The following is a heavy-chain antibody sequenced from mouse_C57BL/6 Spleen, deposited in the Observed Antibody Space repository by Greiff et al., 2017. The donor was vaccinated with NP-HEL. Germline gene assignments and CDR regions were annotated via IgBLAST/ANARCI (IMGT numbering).Heavy chain of an antibody. J-gene: IGHJ4*01. CDR3: ARGTTVVAPYYYAMDY. CDR2: FHPYNDDT. D-gene: IGHD1-1*01. Sequence: QVQLQQSGAELVKPGASVKMSCKASGYTFTTYPIEWMKQNHGKSLEWIGNFHPYNDDTKYNEKFKGKATLTADKSSSTAYMQLSSLTYEDSAVYYCARGTTVVAPYYYAMDYWGQGTSVTVSS. V-gene: IGHV1-47*01. CDR1: GYTFTTYP.